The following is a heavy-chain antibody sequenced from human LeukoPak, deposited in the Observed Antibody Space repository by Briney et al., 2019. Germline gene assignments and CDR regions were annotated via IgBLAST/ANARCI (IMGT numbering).Heavy chain of an antibody. CDR1: GLTFIDYN. V-gene: IGHV3-11*04. D-gene: IGHD4-23*01. Sequence: PGGSRKSSLAPLGLTFIDYNRNGTPPAPGKGREWVSYISRGGSTTYYADSVKGRFTISRDNSKNTLYLQMNSLRAEDTAVYYCANLLRWEPYWGQGTLVTVSS. CDR2: ISRGGSTT. J-gene: IGHJ4*02. CDR3: ANLLRWEPY.